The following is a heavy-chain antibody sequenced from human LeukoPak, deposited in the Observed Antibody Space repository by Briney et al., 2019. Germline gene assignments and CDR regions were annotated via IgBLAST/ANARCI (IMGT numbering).Heavy chain of an antibody. D-gene: IGHD2-2*01. J-gene: IGHJ4*02. CDR3: ARDPGYCTSTSCYALYYFDY. Sequence: GGSLRLSCAASGFTYRSYIMNWVRQAPGKGLEWVSSISSSSSYIYYADSVKGRFTISRDNAKNSLSLQMISLRAEDTAVYFCARDPGYCTSTSCYALYYFDYWGQGILVTVSS. V-gene: IGHV3-21*01. CDR2: ISSSSSYI. CDR1: GFTYRSYI.